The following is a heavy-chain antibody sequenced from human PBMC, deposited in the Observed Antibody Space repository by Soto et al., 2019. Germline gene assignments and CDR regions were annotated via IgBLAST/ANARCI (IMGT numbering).Heavy chain of an antibody. J-gene: IGHJ4*02. Sequence: QITLKESGPTLVKPTQPLTLTCTFSGFSLSTSGVGVGWIRQPPGKALEWLALIYWDDDKRYSPSLKSRLTITKDTSKNQVVLTMTNMDPVDTATYYCAHTRAITFGGVIVMLSPWDYWGQGTLVTVSS. D-gene: IGHD3-16*02. V-gene: IGHV2-5*02. CDR2: IYWDDDK. CDR3: AHTRAITFGGVIVMLSPWDY. CDR1: GFSLSTSGVG.